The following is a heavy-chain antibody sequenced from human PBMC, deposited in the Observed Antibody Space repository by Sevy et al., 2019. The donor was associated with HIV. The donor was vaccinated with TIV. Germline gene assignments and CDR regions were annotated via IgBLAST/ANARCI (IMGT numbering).Heavy chain of an antibody. CDR3: ARGQGDGDRSTHPFDY. Sequence: SETLSLTCTVSGGSISIGDYYWSWIRQPPGKGLEWIGYVYHSGATHYNPSLRSPVTMSIDTSKNQFSLKLGSVTAADTAVYYCARGQGDGDRSTHPFDYWGLGTLVTVSS. D-gene: IGHD4-17*01. CDR2: VYHSGAT. CDR1: GGSISIGDYY. V-gene: IGHV4-30-4*01. J-gene: IGHJ4*02.